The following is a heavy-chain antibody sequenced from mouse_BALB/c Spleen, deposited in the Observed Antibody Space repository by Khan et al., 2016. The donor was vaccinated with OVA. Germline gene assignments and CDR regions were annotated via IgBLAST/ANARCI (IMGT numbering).Heavy chain of an antibody. CDR2: IHYNGST. V-gene: IGHV3-1*02. D-gene: IGHD1-1*01. J-gene: IGHJ1*01. Sequence: EVQLVESGPDLVKPSQSLSLTCTVTGYSITSGYSWHWIRQFPGNKLEWMGYIHYNGSTNYNPSLKSRISITRETSKNQFFLKLNSVTTEDTATYYCARSGTTVVAYWYFDVWGAGTTVTVSS. CDR1: GYSITSGYS. CDR3: ARSGTTVVAYWYFDV.